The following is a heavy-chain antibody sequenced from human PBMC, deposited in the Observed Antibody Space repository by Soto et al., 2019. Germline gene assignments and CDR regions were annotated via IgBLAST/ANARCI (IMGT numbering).Heavy chain of an antibody. J-gene: IGHJ5*02. V-gene: IGHV3-23*01. D-gene: IGHD1-7*01. CDR3: AEDGWNFPPDP. Sequence: PGGSLRLSCAASGFTFSSFAMSWVRQAPGKGLEWVSGIGGVGGNTYYADSVKGRFTISRDNSKNTLHLQMNSLRAEDTAVYYCAEDGWNFPPDPWGQGTLVTVSS. CDR1: GFTFSSFA. CDR2: IGGVGGNT.